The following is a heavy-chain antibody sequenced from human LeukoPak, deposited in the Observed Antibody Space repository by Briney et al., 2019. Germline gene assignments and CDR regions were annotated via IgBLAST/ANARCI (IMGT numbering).Heavy chain of an antibody. Sequence: GSSVKVSCKASGGTFSSYAISWLRQAPGQGLEWMGGIIPIFGTANYAQKFQGRVTITADESTRTAYMELSSLRSEDTAVYYCARAGCSSTSCYMSYYYYYYMDVWGKGTTVTVSS. CDR1: GGTFSSYA. J-gene: IGHJ6*03. CDR2: IIPIFGTA. CDR3: ARAGCSSTSCYMSYYYYYYMDV. D-gene: IGHD2-2*02. V-gene: IGHV1-69*01.